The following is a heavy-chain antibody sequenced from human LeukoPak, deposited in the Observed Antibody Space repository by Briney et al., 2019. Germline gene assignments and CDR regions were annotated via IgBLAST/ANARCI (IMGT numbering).Heavy chain of an antibody. CDR1: GYTFTSYD. CDR3: ARGRGSSGWLSRAAGYYFDY. J-gene: IGHJ4*02. V-gene: IGHV1-8*01. D-gene: IGHD6-19*01. Sequence: RASVKVSYKASGYTFTSYDINWVRQATGQGLEWMGWMNPNSGNTGYAQKFQGRVTMTRNTSISTAYMELSSLRSGDTAVYYCARGRGSSGWLSRAAGYYFDYWGQGTLVTVSS. CDR2: MNPNSGNT.